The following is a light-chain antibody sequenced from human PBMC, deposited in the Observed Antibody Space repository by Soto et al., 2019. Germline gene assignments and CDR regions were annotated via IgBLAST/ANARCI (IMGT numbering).Light chain of an antibody. V-gene: IGKV3-15*01. CDR1: QSVSDK. J-gene: IGKJ3*01. Sequence: EIVMTQSPATLSVSPGERATLSCRASQSVSDKSAWYQQKPGQAPRLLIFGASTRATGIPARFSGSGSGTEFTLTISSLQSEDFAVYYCQQYGRSFGPGTKVDIK. CDR2: GAS. CDR3: QQYGRS.